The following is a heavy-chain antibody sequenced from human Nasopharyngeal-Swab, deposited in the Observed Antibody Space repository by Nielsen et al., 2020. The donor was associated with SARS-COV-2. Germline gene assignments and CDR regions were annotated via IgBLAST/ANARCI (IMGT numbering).Heavy chain of an antibody. CDR2: IYYSGST. Sequence: SETLSLTCTVPGGSISSYYWSWIRQPPGKGLEWIGYIYYSGSTYYNPSLKSRVTISVDTSKNQFSLKLSSVTAADTAVYYCARAPHTIFGVVTTFDYWGQGTLVTVSS. V-gene: IGHV4-59*06. D-gene: IGHD3-3*01. CDR3: ARAPHTIFGVVTTFDY. J-gene: IGHJ4*02. CDR1: GGSISSYY.